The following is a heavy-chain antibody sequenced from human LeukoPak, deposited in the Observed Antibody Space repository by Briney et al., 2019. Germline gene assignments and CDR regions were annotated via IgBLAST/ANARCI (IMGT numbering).Heavy chain of an antibody. V-gene: IGHV1-46*01. CDR3: AREEMMVILALDM. J-gene: IGHJ3*02. Sequence: ASVKLSCKASGYTFTKYYIHWMRQAPGQGLEWVGIINPSVGTTLYSQKFQGRVTLTRDTSTTTVYMEVTSLRSDDTAVYYCAREEMMVILALDMWGQGTMVTASS. CDR2: INPSVGTT. D-gene: IGHD3-22*01. CDR1: GYTFTKYY.